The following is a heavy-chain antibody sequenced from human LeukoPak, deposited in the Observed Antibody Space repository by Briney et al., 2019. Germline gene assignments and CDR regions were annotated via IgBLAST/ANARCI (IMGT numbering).Heavy chain of an antibody. CDR1: GYTFTGYY. CDR2: INPNSGGT. CDR3: ARSIVVVVAATSSYYYGMDV. Sequence: ASVKVSCKASGYTFTGYYMHWVRQAPGQGLEWMGWINPNSGGTNYAQKFQGRVTMTRDTSISTAYMELSRLRSDDTAVYYCARSIVVVVAATSSYYYGMDVWDQGTTVTVSS. D-gene: IGHD2-15*01. J-gene: IGHJ6*02. V-gene: IGHV1-2*02.